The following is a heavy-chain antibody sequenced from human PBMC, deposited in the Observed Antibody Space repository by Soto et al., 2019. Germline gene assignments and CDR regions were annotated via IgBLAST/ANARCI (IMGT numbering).Heavy chain of an antibody. Sequence: PSVKVSCKASGYTFTDYFIHWVRQAPGQGLEWIGRINPYSGGADLSQKFQGRVTMTRDTSISTAYMEVSSLRSDDTAVFYCARLTHYPPSAGSSHSGFDMWGQGTLVTVSS. CDR3: ARLTHYPPSAGSSHSGFDM. CDR2: INPYSGGA. J-gene: IGHJ3*02. V-gene: IGHV1-2*06. D-gene: IGHD6-19*01. CDR1: GYTFTDYF.